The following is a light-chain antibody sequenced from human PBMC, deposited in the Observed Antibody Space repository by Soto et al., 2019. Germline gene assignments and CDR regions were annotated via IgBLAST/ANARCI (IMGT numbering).Light chain of an antibody. CDR2: GAS. J-gene: IGKJ4*01. CDR1: QSVSRSY. Sequence: EIVLTQSPGTLSLSPGERATLSCRASQSVSRSYLAWYQQKPGQAPRLLIYGASSRATGIPDTFSGSGSGTDFTLSISRLEPESFAVYYCHQYDSSPLTFGVLTQVEI. V-gene: IGKV3-20*01. CDR3: HQYDSSPLT.